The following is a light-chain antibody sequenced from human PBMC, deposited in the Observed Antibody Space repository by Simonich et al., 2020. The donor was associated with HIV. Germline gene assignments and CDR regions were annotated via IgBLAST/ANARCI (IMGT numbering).Light chain of an antibody. V-gene: IGKV4-1*01. Sequence: DIVMTQSPYSLSVSLGERATIKCKSRQSVLYSSNNNNYLTWYQQKPGQPPKLLIYWASNREFGVPDRFSGSGSETDFTLTISSLQAEDVAVYYCQQYYITPHTFGQGTKVEIK. CDR3: QQYYITPHT. CDR1: QSVLYSSNNNNY. CDR2: WAS. J-gene: IGKJ1*01.